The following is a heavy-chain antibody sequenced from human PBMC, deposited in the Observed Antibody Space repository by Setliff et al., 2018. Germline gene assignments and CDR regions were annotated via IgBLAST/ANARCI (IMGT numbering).Heavy chain of an antibody. Sequence: GSLRLSCAASGFTFSSYSMNWVRQAPGKGLEWVSSISSSSSYIYYADSVKGRFTISRDNAKNSLYLQMNSLRAEDTAVYYCARSVARFLEWLSLPAGGADAFDIWGQGTMVTVSS. CDR2: ISSSSSYI. CDR1: GFTFSSYS. J-gene: IGHJ3*02. V-gene: IGHV3-21*01. CDR3: ARSVARFLEWLSLPAGGADAFDI. D-gene: IGHD3-3*01.